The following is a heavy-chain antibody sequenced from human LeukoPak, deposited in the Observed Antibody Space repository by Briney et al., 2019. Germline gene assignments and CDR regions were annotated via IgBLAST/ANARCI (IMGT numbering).Heavy chain of an antibody. CDR2: IYPGDSDT. Sequence: GESLKISCKGSGYSFTSYWIGWVRQMPGKGLEWMGIIYPGDSDTRYSPSFQGQVTISADKSISTAYLQWSSLKASDTAMYYCARRSQQLVGYYYYYGMDIWGQGTTVTVSS. D-gene: IGHD6-13*01. CDR3: ARRSQQLVGYYYYYGMDI. CDR1: GYSFTSYW. V-gene: IGHV5-51*01. J-gene: IGHJ6*02.